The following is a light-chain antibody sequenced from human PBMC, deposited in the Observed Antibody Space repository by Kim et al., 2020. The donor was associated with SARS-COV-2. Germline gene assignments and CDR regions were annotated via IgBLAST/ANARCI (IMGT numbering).Light chain of an antibody. CDR2: DVI. V-gene: IGLV2-14*01. CDR3: TSYTSSTKYV. J-gene: IGLJ1*01. Sequence: QSALTQPASVSGSPGQSITISCTGTSSDVGGYEFVSWYQQHPGKAPKLIIYDVIERPSGVSNRFSGSKSGNTASLAISELQPEDEADYYCTSYTSSTKYVFGSGTKVTVL. CDR1: SSDVGGYEF.